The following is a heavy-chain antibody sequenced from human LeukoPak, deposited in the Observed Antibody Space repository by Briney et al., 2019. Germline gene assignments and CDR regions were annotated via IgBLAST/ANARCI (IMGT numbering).Heavy chain of an antibody. CDR1: GGSISSYY. CDR2: IYYSGST. V-gene: IGHV4-59*01. D-gene: IGHD1-26*01. J-gene: IGHJ3*02. Sequence: SETLSLTCTVSGGSISSYYWSWIRQPPGKGLEWIGYIYYSGSTNYNPSLKSRVTISVDTSKNQFSLKLSSVTAADTAVYYCARDTGSPVAFDIWGQGTMVTVSS. CDR3: ARDTGSPVAFDI.